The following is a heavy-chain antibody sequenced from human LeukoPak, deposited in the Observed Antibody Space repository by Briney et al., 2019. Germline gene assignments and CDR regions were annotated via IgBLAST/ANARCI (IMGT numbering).Heavy chain of an antibody. CDR3: ARDLVSSSYGGAFDI. CDR2: IIPILGIA. Sequence: ASVTVSPTASGGTFTIYAISGVRQAPGRGGEWMGRIIPILGIANYAQKFQGRVKITADKSTSTAYMELSSLICEETAVYYGARDLVSSSYGGAFDIWGQGTMVTVSS. J-gene: IGHJ3*02. D-gene: IGHD6-13*01. V-gene: IGHV1-69*04. CDR1: GGTFTIYA.